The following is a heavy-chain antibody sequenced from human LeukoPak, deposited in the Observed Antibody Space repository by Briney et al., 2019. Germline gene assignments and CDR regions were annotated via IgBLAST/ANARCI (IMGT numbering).Heavy chain of an antibody. D-gene: IGHD2-8*01. Sequence: SVKVSCKASGGTFSSYAISWVRQALGQGFDWMGGTFPIFGTANYAQKFQGRVTITTDESTSTAYMELSSLRSEDTAVYYCARDLGCTNGVCDIKWFDPWGQGTLVTVSS. J-gene: IGHJ5*02. CDR1: GGTFSSYA. V-gene: IGHV1-69*05. CDR3: ARDLGCTNGVCDIKWFDP. CDR2: TFPIFGTA.